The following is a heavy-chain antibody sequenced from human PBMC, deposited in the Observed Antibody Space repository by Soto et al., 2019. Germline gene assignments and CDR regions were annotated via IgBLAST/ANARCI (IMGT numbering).Heavy chain of an antibody. Sequence: GESLRLSGTGSGYHFTGHWIAWVLQMPGKGLELMGIIYPSDSDTRYRPSFQGQVTISADKSISSAYLQWSSLRASDTAMYYCASGGVSTRTFDYLGQGTPVTVSS. CDR2: IYPSDSDT. V-gene: IGHV5-51*01. CDR3: ASGGVSTRTFDY. D-gene: IGHD3-3*01. CDR1: GYHFTGHW. J-gene: IGHJ4*02.